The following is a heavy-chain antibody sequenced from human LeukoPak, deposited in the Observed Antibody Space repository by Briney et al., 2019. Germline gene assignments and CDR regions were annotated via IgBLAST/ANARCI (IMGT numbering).Heavy chain of an antibody. CDR3: AKYSSSSRGYFDY. J-gene: IGHJ4*02. V-gene: IGHV4-39*07. CDR2: VSYSGYT. D-gene: IGHD6-6*01. Sequence: SETLSLTCTVSGGSMISNVYYWAWIRQPPGKGLEWIGSVSYSGYTYYNPSLKSRVTISLDTSKNQFFLKLNSVTAADTAVYYCAKYSSSSRGYFDYWGQGTLVTVSS. CDR1: GGSMISNVYY.